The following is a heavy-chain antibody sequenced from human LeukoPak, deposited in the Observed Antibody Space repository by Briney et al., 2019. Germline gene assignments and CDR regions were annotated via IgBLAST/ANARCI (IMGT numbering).Heavy chain of an antibody. CDR3: ARVVVVPAAPEFDY. Sequence: ASVKVSCKASGYTFTSYDINWVQQATGQGLEWMGWMNPNSGNTGYAQKFQGRVTMTRNTSISTAYMELSSLRSEDTAVYYCARVVVVPAAPEFDYWGQGTLVTVSS. V-gene: IGHV1-8*01. CDR2: MNPNSGNT. D-gene: IGHD2-2*01. CDR1: GYTFTSYD. J-gene: IGHJ4*02.